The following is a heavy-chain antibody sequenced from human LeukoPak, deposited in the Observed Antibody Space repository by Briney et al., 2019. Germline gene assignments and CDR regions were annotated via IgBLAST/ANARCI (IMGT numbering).Heavy chain of an antibody. V-gene: IGHV4-39*07. D-gene: IGHD3-9*01. J-gene: IGHJ4*02. Sequence: SETLSLTCTVSGGSISSSSYYWGWIRQPPGKGLEWIGSIYYSGSTYYNPSLKRRVTISVDTSKNQFSLKLSSVTAADTAVYYCASSGIYDILTGYRYYFDYWGQGTLVTVSS. CDR2: IYYSGST. CDR1: GGSISSSSYY. CDR3: ASSGIYDILTGYRYYFDY.